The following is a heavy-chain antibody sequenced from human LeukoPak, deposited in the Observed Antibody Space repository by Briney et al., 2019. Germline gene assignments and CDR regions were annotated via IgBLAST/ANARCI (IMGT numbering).Heavy chain of an antibody. Sequence: MSGGSLRLSCAASGFTFSSYSMNWVRQAPGKGLEWVSSISSSSSYIYYADSVKGRFTISRDNAKNSLYLQINSLRAEDTAVYYCALIIGNNGLFDYWGQGILVTVSS. J-gene: IGHJ4*02. D-gene: IGHD2-8*01. CDR1: GFTFSSYS. CDR2: ISSSSSYI. V-gene: IGHV3-21*01. CDR3: ALIIGNNGLFDY.